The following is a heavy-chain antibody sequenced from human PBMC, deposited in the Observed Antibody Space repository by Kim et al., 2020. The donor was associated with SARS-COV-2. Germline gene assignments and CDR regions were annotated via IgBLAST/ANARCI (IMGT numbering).Heavy chain of an antibody. J-gene: IGHJ3*02. V-gene: IGHV3-23*01. CDR3: ANLHGARILLLGAFDI. D-gene: IGHD2-15*01. Sequence: VKGRFTISRDNSKNTLYLQMNSLRAEDTAVYYCANLHGARILLLGAFDIWGQGTMVTVSS.